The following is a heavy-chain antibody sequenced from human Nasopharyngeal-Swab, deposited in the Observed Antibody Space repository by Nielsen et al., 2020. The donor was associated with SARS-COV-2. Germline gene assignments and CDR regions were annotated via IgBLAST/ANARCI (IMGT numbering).Heavy chain of an antibody. CDR2: IYPGDSDT. V-gene: IGHV5-51*01. CDR3: ARPTNHDRAFDI. J-gene: IGHJ3*02. CDR1: GYSFTSYW. D-gene: IGHD1-1*01. Sequence: KVSCKGSGYSFTSYWIGWVRQMPGKGLEWMGIIYPGDSDTRYSPSFQGQVTISADKSISTVYLQWSSLKASDTAMYYCARPTNHDRAFDIWGQGTMVTVSS.